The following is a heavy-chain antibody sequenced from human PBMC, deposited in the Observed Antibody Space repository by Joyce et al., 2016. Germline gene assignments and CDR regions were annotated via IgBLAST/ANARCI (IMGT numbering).Heavy chain of an antibody. D-gene: IGHD3-9*01. Sequence: QVQLVQSGAEVKKPGASVKVSCNISGYTFTSSGIHWVRLAPGQGLEWMGWISAYNGNTHYVQKFKGRVTMTTDTSTNTGYMELRGLRADDTALYYCARGPASLTSEYHYYMEFWGQGTAVSVSS. CDR1: GYTFTSSG. J-gene: IGHJ6*03. CDR2: ISAYNGNT. V-gene: IGHV1-18*01. CDR3: ARGPASLTSEYHYYMEF.